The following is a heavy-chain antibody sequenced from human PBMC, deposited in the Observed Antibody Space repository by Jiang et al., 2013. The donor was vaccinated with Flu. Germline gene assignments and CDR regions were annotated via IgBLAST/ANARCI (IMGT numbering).Heavy chain of an antibody. CDR3: ASTKFFYYYGMDV. Sequence: EWIGISITVEHQLQPLLKSRVTISVDTSKNQFSLKLSSVTAADTAVYYCASTKFFYYYGMDVWGQGTTVTVSS. D-gene: IGHD3-3*01. J-gene: IGHJ6*02. CDR2: SITVEH. V-gene: IGHV4-59*01.